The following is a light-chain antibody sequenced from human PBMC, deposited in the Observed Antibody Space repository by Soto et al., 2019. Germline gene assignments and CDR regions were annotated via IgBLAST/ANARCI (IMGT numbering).Light chain of an antibody. CDR1: QSVSSNY. V-gene: IGKV3-20*01. CDR3: QQYGGSPRIT. Sequence: EIVLTQSRGTLSLSPGERATLSCRASQSVSSNYLAWYQQKPGQAPKVLIYGASNRATGIPDRFSGSGSGTDFTLIINRLEPEDVAIYYCQQYGGSPRITFGQGTRLEIK. J-gene: IGKJ5*01. CDR2: GAS.